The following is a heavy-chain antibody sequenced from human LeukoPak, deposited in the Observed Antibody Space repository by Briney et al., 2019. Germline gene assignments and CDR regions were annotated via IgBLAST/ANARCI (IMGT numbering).Heavy chain of an antibody. CDR2: IKEDGSEK. CDR1: GFTFSTYW. CDR3: ARDATNMATVVLYGFDI. D-gene: IGHD4-23*01. J-gene: IGHJ3*02. V-gene: IGHV3-7*01. Sequence: GGSLRLSCAASGFTFSTYWMNWVRQALGKGLEWVANIKEDGSEKYYVDSVKGRFTISRDNAKNSLYLQMNSLRAEDTAMYYCARDATNMATVVLYGFDIWGQGTIVTVSS.